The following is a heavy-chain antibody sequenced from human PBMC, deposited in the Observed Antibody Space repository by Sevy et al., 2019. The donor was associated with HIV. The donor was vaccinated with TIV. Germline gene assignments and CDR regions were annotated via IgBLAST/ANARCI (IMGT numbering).Heavy chain of an antibody. Sequence: GRSLRLSCAASGFTFSDYYMSWIRQAPGKGLEWVSYISSSGSTMYYADSVKGLITISRDNAKISLNLLTNSRRAEDAALYYCARASIAATATGAFDIWGQGTMVTVSS. CDR1: GFTFSDYY. CDR3: ARASIAATATGAFDI. D-gene: IGHD6-13*01. J-gene: IGHJ3*02. V-gene: IGHV3-11*01. CDR2: ISSSGSTM.